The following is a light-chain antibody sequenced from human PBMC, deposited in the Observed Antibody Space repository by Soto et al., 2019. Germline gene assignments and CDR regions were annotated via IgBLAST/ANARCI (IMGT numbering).Light chain of an antibody. Sequence: NFMLTQPHSVSESPGRAVIISCTRSSGNIASNYVQWYQQRPGSSPTTVIYEDDQRPSGVPDRFSGSIDSSSNSASLIISGLKTEDEADYYCQSYDSSNNWVFGGGTKLTVL. CDR3: QSYDSSNNWV. CDR2: EDD. CDR1: SGNIASNY. J-gene: IGLJ3*02. V-gene: IGLV6-57*01.